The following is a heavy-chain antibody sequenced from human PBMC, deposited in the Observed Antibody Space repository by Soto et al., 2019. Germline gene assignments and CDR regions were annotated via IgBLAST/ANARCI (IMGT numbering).Heavy chain of an antibody. CDR3: AREGVAPYYYYGMDV. CDR1: GYTFTRSG. Sequence: ASVKVSCKASGYTFTRSGISWVRQAPGQGLEWMGWISTYNGDTNYAQTFQGRVTMTTDTSTSTVHMEVRSLRSDDTAVYYCAREGVAPYYYYGMDVWGQGTPVTVSS. CDR2: ISTYNGDT. J-gene: IGHJ6*02. D-gene: IGHD5-12*01. V-gene: IGHV1-18*01.